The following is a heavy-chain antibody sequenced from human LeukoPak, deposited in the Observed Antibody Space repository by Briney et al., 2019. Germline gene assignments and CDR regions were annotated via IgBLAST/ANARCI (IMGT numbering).Heavy chain of an antibody. D-gene: IGHD2-2*01. CDR2: ISGSGGNT. CDR1: GLTFSNYA. CDR3: AKDPRAISGY. Sequence: GGSLRLSCAVSGLTFSNYAMSWVRQAPGKGLEWVSGISGSGGNTDYADSVRGRFTISRDNSKNTLYLQMNSLRAEDTAIYYCAKDPRAISGYWGQGTLVIVSS. V-gene: IGHV3-23*01. J-gene: IGHJ4*02.